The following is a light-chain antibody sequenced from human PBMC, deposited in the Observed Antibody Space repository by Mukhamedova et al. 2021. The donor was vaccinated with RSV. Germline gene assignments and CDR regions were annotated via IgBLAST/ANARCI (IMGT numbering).Light chain of an antibody. J-gene: IGLJ2*01. Sequence: ISCTRSSGSIASNYVQWYQQRPGSSPTTVIYEDNQRPSGVPDRFSGSIDSSSNSASLTISGLKTEDEADYYCQSYDSSNHVVFGG. CDR1: SGSIASNY. CDR3: QSYDSSNHVV. CDR2: EDN. V-gene: IGLV6-57*01.